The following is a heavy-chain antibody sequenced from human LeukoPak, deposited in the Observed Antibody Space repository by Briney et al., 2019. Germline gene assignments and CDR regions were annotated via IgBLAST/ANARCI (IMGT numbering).Heavy chain of an antibody. CDR2: IYSGDRT. Sequence: GGSLRLSSAASGFTVSSNYITWVRQAPGKGLEWVSVIYSGDRTYHADSVKGRFTVSRDDSENTLSLQMNSLRVEDTALYFCARVVGASHHTVDYWGQGALVTVSS. V-gene: IGHV3-53*01. J-gene: IGHJ4*02. CDR3: ARVVGASHHTVDY. CDR1: GFTVSSNY. D-gene: IGHD1-26*01.